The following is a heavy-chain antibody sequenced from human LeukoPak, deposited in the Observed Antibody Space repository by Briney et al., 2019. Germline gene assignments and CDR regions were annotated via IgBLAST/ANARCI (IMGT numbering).Heavy chain of an antibody. J-gene: IGHJ4*02. CDR3: ARYSGYDRSGSDY. D-gene: IGHD5-12*01. V-gene: IGHV3-21*01. CDR2: ISSSSYI. Sequence: GGSLRLSCAASGFTFSSYSMNWVRQAPGKGLEWVSSISSSSYIYYADSVKGRFTISRDNAKNSLYLQMNSLRAEDTAVYYCARYSGYDRSGSDYWGQGTLVTVSS. CDR1: GFTFSSYS.